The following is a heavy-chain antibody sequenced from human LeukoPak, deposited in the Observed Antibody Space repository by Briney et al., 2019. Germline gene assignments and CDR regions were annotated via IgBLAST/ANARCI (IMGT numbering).Heavy chain of an antibody. CDR1: GYSFTVYY. Sequence: ASVKVSSKASGYSFTVYYMHWVRQAPGQGLEWMGWINPKSGGTNYAQKFQDRVTMTRDTSISSTYMELSRLKSDDTAVYYCVRDLGISGWYAPPLGYFDSWGQGTLVTVSS. CDR3: VRDLGISGWYAPPLGYFDS. CDR2: INPKSGGT. D-gene: IGHD6-19*01. J-gene: IGHJ4*02. V-gene: IGHV1-2*02.